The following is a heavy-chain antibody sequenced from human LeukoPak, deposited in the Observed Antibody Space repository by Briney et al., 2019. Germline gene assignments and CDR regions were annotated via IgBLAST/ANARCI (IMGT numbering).Heavy chain of an antibody. D-gene: IGHD5-12*01. Sequence: GGSLRLSCAASGFTFSSYGMSWVRQAPGKGLEWVANIKQDGSEKYYVDSVKGRFTISRDNAKNSLYLQMNSLRAEDTAVYYCARDHSGYDLWAYYYYYYMDVWGKGTTVTVSS. CDR2: IKQDGSEK. CDR3: ARDHSGYDLWAYYYYYYMDV. CDR1: GFTFSSYG. V-gene: IGHV3-7*01. J-gene: IGHJ6*03.